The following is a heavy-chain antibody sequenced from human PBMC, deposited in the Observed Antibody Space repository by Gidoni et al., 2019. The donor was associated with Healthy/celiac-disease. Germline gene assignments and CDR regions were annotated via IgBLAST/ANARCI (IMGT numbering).Heavy chain of an antibody. D-gene: IGHD2-2*01. Sequence: QVQLVQSGAEVKKPGASVTVSCKASGYTFTSYGISWVRQAPGQGLEWMGWISAYNGNTNYAQKLKGRVTMTTDTSTSTAYMELRSLRSDDTAVYYCARERADCSSTSCYAGWFDPWGQGTLVTVSS. V-gene: IGHV1-18*01. CDR1: GYTFTSYG. CDR3: ARERADCSSTSCYAGWFDP. CDR2: ISAYNGNT. J-gene: IGHJ5*02.